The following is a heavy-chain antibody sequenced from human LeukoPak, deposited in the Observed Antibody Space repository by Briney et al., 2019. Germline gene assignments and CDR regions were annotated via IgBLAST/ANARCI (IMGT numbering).Heavy chain of an antibody. V-gene: IGHV1-46*01. Sequence: SVKLSCKASGYTFTSYYVYWVRQAPGQGLEWMGIINSSRGSTNYAQRFQGRVTMTRDMSTSTVYMELSSLRSEDTAVYYCARGGHVRVYDSSAYYGHEWGQGSLVTVSS. D-gene: IGHD3-22*01. J-gene: IGHJ4*02. CDR2: INSSRGST. CDR1: GYTFTSYY. CDR3: ARGGHVRVYDSSAYYGHE.